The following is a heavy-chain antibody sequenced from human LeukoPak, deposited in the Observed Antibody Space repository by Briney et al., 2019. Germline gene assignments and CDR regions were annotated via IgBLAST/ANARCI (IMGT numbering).Heavy chain of an antibody. CDR3: ARVVAPAGYFDY. CDR1: GFTFSSYA. V-gene: IGHV3-23*01. D-gene: IGHD2-21*01. CDR2: ITGSGGNT. J-gene: IGHJ4*02. Sequence: GGSLRLSCAASGFTFSSYAMSWVRQGPGKGLEWVSTITGSGGNTYYADSVKGRFTISRDNSKNTLYLQMNSLRAEDTAVYYCARVVAPAGYFDYWGQGTLVTVSS.